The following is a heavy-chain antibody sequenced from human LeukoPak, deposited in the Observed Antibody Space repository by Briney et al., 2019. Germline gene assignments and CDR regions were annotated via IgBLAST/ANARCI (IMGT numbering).Heavy chain of an antibody. CDR1: GGSFSDYD. CDR3: ARDQETNLLLWFGEFSWFDP. V-gene: IGHV4-34*01. CDR2: INHSGST. Sequence: SETLSLTCAVYGGSFSDYDWSWIRQPPGKGLEWIGEINHSGSTNFKPSLKSRVTMSVDTSKSQFSLKLSSVTAADTAVYYSARDQETNLLLWFGEFSWFDPWGQGTLVTVSS. D-gene: IGHD3-10*01. J-gene: IGHJ5*02.